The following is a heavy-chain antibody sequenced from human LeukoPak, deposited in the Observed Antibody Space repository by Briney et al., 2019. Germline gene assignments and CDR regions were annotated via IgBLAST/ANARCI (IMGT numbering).Heavy chain of an antibody. CDR3: AKRAVPGNAFFDN. CDR1: GFAFSSYA. Sequence: GGSLRLSCAASGFAFSSYAMSWVRQAPGKGLEWVSSISGSGGSTYYADSVKGRFTISRDNSKNTLFLQMNSLRAEDTAVYYCAKRAVPGNAFFDNWGQGTLVTVSS. J-gene: IGHJ4*02. V-gene: IGHV3-23*01. D-gene: IGHD6-19*01. CDR2: ISGSGGST.